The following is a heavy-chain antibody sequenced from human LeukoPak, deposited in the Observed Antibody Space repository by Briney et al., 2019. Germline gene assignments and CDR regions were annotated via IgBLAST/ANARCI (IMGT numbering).Heavy chain of an antibody. CDR3: ARDTVTMIVVATGAFDI. J-gene: IGHJ3*02. CDR1: GYTFPSYD. Sequence: SVKVSCKASGYTFPSYDISWVRQAPGQGLEWMGGIIPIFCTANYAQKFQGRVTITADESTSTAYMELSSLRSEDTAVYYCARDTVTMIVVATGAFDIWGQGTMVTVSS. CDR2: IIPIFCTA. V-gene: IGHV1-69*13. D-gene: IGHD3-22*01.